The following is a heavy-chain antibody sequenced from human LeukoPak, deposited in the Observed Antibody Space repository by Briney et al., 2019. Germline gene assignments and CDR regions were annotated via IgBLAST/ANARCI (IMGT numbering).Heavy chain of an antibody. V-gene: IGHV4-59*01. Sequence: PSETLSLTCTVSGGSITYYYWTWIRQPPGKGLEWIGYIDHSGTTNYNPSLKNRVIISVDTSKTQFSLKLSSVTAADTAVYYCARDKEWLRLDYWGQGTLVSVSS. J-gene: IGHJ4*02. CDR2: IDHSGTT. CDR3: ARDKEWLRLDY. CDR1: GGSITYYY. D-gene: IGHD5-12*01.